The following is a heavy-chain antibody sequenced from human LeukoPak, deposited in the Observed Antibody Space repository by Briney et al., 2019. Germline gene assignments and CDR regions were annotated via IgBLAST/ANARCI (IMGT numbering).Heavy chain of an antibody. D-gene: IGHD6-13*01. V-gene: IGHV4-4*07. CDR1: GESISSDY. J-gene: IGHJ4*02. CDR3: ARGAGPFDS. CDR2: IYPSASA. Sequence: PSETLSLTCTVSGESISSDYWSWIRQSAGKGLEWIGRIYPSASANYNPSLKSRLSMSVDTSKNQFSLKLNSVTAADTAVYYCARGAGPFDSWGQGTLVTVSS.